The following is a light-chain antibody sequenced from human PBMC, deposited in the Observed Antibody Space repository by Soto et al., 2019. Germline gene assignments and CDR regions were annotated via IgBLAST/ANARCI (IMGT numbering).Light chain of an antibody. CDR2: GAS. Sequence: SPGTLSLSPGERATLSCRASQSVSSNYLAWYQQKPGQAPRLLIYGASTRASGIPDRFSGSGSGTDFTLTISRLEPEDSAVYYCQQYGSSPTWTFGQGTKVDIK. V-gene: IGKV3-20*01. J-gene: IGKJ1*01. CDR1: QSVSSNY. CDR3: QQYGSSPTWT.